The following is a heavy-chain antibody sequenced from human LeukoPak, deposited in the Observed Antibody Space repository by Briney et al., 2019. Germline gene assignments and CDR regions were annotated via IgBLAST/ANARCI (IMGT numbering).Heavy chain of an antibody. CDR2: IYYSGST. V-gene: IGHV4-30-4*02. J-gene: IGHJ4*02. Sequence: SETLSLTCTVSGGSISSGDYYWSWIRQPPGKGLEWIGYIYYSGSTYYNPSLKSRVTISVDTSKNQFSLKLSSVTAADTAVYYCAREKDEAELDYWGQGTLVTVSS. CDR3: AREKDEAELDY. CDR1: GGSISSGDYY. D-gene: IGHD1-7*01.